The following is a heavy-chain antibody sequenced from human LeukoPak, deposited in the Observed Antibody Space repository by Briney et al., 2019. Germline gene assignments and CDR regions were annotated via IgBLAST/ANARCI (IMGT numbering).Heavy chain of an antibody. CDR2: IIPIFGTA. J-gene: IGHJ6*03. D-gene: IGHD3-10*01. CDR3: ASVKSRLFYYYYMDV. CDR1: GGTFSSYA. Sequence: SVKVSCKASGGTFSSYAISWVRQAPGQGLEWMGGIIPIFGTANYAQKFQGRVTITTDESTSTAYMELSSLRSEDTAVYYCASVKSRLFYYYYMDVWGKGTTVTVSS. V-gene: IGHV1-69*05.